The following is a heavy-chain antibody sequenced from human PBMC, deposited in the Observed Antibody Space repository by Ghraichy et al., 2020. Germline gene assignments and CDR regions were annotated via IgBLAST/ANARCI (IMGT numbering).Heavy chain of an antibody. Sequence: GGSLRLSCAASGFTFSSYAMHWVRQAPGKGLEWVAVISYDGSNKYYADSVKGRFTISRDNSKNTLYLQMNSLRAEDTAVYYCASLLTGNYWGQGTLVTVSS. V-gene: IGHV3-30*04. CDR2: ISYDGSNK. CDR3: ASLLTGNY. CDR1: GFTFSSYA. J-gene: IGHJ4*02. D-gene: IGHD1-20*01.